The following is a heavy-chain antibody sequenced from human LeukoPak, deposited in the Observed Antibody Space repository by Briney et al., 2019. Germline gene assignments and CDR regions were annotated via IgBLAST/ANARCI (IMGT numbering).Heavy chain of an antibody. CDR3: AKDKNYYDSSGYYSPWNAFDI. CDR2: ISSSSSYI. Sequence: GGSLRLSCAASGFTFSSYSMNWVRQAPGKGLEWVSSISSSSSYIYYADSVKGRFTISRDNAKNSLYLQMNSLRAEDTAVYYCAKDKNYYDSSGYYSPWNAFDIWGQGTMVTVSS. CDR1: GFTFSSYS. J-gene: IGHJ3*02. V-gene: IGHV3-21*04. D-gene: IGHD3-22*01.